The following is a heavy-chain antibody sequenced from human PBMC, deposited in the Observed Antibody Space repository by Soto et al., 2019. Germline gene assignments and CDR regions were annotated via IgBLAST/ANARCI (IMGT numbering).Heavy chain of an antibody. V-gene: IGHV3-30-3*01. CDR2: ISYDGSNK. J-gene: IGHJ6*02. CDR3: ARDLPRPTVTTDYYYGMDV. Sequence: QVQLVESGGGVVQPGRSLRLSCAASGFTFSSYAMHWVRQAPGKGLEWVAVISYDGSNKYYADSVKGRFTISRDNSKNTLYLQMNSLRAEDTAVYYCARDLPRPTVTTDYYYGMDVWGQGTTVTVSS. D-gene: IGHD4-17*01. CDR1: GFTFSSYA.